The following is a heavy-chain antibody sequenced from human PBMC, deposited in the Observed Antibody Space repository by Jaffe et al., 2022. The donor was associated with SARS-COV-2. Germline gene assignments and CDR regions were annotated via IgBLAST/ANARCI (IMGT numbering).Heavy chain of an antibody. J-gene: IGHJ6*02. CDR3: AKARAIRANYYVMDV. CDR2: ISWSSGSV. Sequence: EVQLVESGGGLVQPGRSLRLSCAASGFTFDDYAMHWVRQAPGKGLEWVSSISWSSGSVGYADSVKGRFTISRDNSKNSLYLQMNSLGAEDTALYYCAKARAIRANYYVMDVWGQGTTVTVSS. D-gene: IGHD3-10*01. V-gene: IGHV3-9*01. CDR1: GFTFDDYA.